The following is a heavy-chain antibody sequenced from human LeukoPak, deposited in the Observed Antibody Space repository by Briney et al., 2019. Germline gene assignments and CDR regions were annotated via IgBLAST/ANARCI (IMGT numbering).Heavy chain of an antibody. CDR3: AISRYCSSTICYSPFDY. J-gene: IGHJ4*02. CDR1: GYTFTSYG. V-gene: IGHV1-18*01. CDR2: ISAYNDNT. D-gene: IGHD2-2*01. Sequence: SVKVSCKASGYTFTSYGISWVRQAPGQGLEWMGWISAYNDNTNYAQKLQGRVTMTTDTSTSTAYMELRSLRSDDTAVYYCAISRYCSSTICYSPFDYWGQGTLVTVSS.